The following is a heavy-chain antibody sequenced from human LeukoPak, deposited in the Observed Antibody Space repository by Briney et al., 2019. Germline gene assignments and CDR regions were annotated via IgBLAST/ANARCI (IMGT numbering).Heavy chain of an antibody. J-gene: IGHJ4*02. CDR1: GYSFTSYW. CDR3: AREAVTTRDFDY. Sequence: GESLKISCKGSGYSFTSYWIGWVRQMPGKGLEWMGIIYPGDSDTRYSPSFQGQVTISADKSISTAYLQWSSLRSEDTTVYYCAREAVTTRDFDYWGQGTLVTVSS. V-gene: IGHV5-51*01. CDR2: IYPGDSDT. D-gene: IGHD4-17*01.